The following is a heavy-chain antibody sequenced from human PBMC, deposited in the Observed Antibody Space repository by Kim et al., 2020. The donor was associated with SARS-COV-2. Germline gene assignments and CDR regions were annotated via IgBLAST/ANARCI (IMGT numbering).Heavy chain of an antibody. D-gene: IGHD5-18*01. CDR3: ARGSGIQLWLPLDY. CDR2: ISAYNGNT. CDR1: GYTFTSYG. J-gene: IGHJ4*02. Sequence: ASAKVSCKASGYTFTSYGISWVRQAPGQGLEWMGWISAYNGNTNYAQKLQGRVTMTTDTSTSTAYMELRSLRSDDTAVYYCARGSGIQLWLPLDYWGQGTLVTVSS. V-gene: IGHV1-18*01.